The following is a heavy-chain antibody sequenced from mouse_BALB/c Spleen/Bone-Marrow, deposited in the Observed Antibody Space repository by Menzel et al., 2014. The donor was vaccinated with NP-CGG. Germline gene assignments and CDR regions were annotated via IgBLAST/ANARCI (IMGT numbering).Heavy chain of an antibody. D-gene: IGHD1-1*01. Sequence: EVKLMESGGGLVKPGGSLKLSCAASGFAFSSYDMSWVRQTPEKRLEWVAYISSGGGSTYYPDTVKGRFTISRDNAKNTLCLQMGSVKSEDTAMYYCAREVLRDYFYFCGQGTPLTDSS. CDR3: AREVLRDYFYF. V-gene: IGHV5-12-1*01. J-gene: IGHJ2*01. CDR1: GFAFSSYD. CDR2: ISSGGGST.